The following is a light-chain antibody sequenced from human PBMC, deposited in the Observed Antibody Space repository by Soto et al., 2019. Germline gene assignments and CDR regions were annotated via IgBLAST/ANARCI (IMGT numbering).Light chain of an antibody. CDR2: ENH. J-gene: IGLJ1*01. CDR3: QSYDSSLSGYV. CDR1: SSNIGAGYE. V-gene: IGLV1-40*01. Sequence: QSVLTQPPSVSEAPGQRVTISCTGSSSNIGAGYEAHGYQQVQGTAPKLLIYENHNRPSGVPERFTGSKSGPSAYLAITGLRPEDDAEYYCQSYDSSLSGYVFGTGTKLTV.